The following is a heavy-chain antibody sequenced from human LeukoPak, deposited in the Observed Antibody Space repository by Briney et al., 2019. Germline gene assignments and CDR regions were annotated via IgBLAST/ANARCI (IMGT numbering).Heavy chain of an antibody. Sequence: SQTLSLTCTVSGGSISSGGYYWSWIRQHPGKGLEWIGYIYYSGSTYYNPSLKSRVIISVDTSKNQFSLKLNSVTAADTAIYYCATHRRSGSGGSENAFEIWGQGTMVTVSS. V-gene: IGHV4-31*03. CDR3: ATHRRSGSGGSENAFEI. J-gene: IGHJ3*02. CDR2: IYYSGST. CDR1: GGSISSGGYY. D-gene: IGHD5-12*01.